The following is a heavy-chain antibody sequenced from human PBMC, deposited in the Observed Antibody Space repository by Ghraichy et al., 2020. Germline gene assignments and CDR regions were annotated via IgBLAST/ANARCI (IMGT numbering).Heavy chain of an antibody. V-gene: IGHV2-70*01. Sequence: SGPTLVKPTQTLTLTCTFSGFSLSTSGMCVSWIRQPPGKALEWLALIDWDDDKYYSTSLKTRLPISKDTSKNQVVLTMTNMDPVDTATYYCARIPSMVTEGYYFDYWGQGTLVTVSS. CDR1: GFSLSTSGMC. D-gene: IGHD5-18*01. CDR3: ARIPSMVTEGYYFDY. J-gene: IGHJ4*02. CDR2: IDWDDDK.